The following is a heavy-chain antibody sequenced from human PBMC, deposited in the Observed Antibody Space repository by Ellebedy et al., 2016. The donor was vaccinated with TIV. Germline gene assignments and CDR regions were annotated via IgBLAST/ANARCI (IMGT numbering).Heavy chain of an antibody. D-gene: IGHD6-13*01. Sequence: SETLSLTCTVSGGSISSSSYYWGWIRQPPGKGLEWIGSIYYSGSTYYNPSLKSRVTISVDTSKNQFSLKLSSVTAADTAVYYCARVWSSSWYEDYYYYYGMDVWGQGTTVTVSS. V-gene: IGHV4-39*07. J-gene: IGHJ6*02. CDR3: ARVWSSSWYEDYYYYYGMDV. CDR2: IYYSGST. CDR1: GGSISSSSYY.